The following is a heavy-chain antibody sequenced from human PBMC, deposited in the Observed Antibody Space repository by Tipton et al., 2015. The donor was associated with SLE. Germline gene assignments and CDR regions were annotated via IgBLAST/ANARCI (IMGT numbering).Heavy chain of an antibody. CDR2: IYYSGST. CDR3: RLITITSLFDY. D-gene: IGHD3-16*01. Sequence: GSLRLSCTVSGGSISSYYWSWIRQPPGKGLEWIGYIYYSGSTNYNPSLKSRVTISVDTSKNQFSLKLSSVTAADTAVYYCRLITITSLFDYWGQGTLVTVSS. CDR1: GGSISSYY. V-gene: IGHV4-59*01. J-gene: IGHJ4*02.